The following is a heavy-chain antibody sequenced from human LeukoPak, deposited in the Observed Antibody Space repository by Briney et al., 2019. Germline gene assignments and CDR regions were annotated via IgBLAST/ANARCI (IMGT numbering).Heavy chain of an antibody. CDR3: ARDLNSGSYSFDY. CDR2: ISSSSYI. D-gene: IGHD1-26*01. J-gene: IGHJ4*02. V-gene: IGHV3-21*01. Sequence: GGSLRLSCAASGFTFSSYSMNWVRQAPGKGLEWVSSISSSSYIYYADSVKGRFTISRDNAKNSLYLQMNSLRAEDTAVYYCARDLNSGSYSFDYWGQGTLVTVSS. CDR1: GFTFSSYS.